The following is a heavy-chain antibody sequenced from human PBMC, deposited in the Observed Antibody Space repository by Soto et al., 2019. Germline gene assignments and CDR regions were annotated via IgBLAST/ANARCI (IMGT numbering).Heavy chain of an antibody. V-gene: IGHV1-2*02. J-gene: IGHJ5*02. CDR2: INPNSGGT. CDR3: ARGQNWNYWFDP. D-gene: IGHD1-7*01. CDR1: GYTFTGYY. Sequence: ASVKVSCMASGYTFTGYYMHWVRQAPGQGLEWMGWINPNSGGTNYAQKFQGRVTMTRDTSISTAYMELSRLRSDDTAVYYCARGQNWNYWFDPWGQGTLVTVSS.